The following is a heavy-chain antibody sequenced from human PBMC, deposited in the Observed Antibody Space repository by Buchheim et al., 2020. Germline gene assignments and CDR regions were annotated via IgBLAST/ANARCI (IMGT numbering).Heavy chain of an antibody. V-gene: IGHV4-34*02. CDR3: ARGRYTRPRAFDI. J-gene: IGHJ3*02. CDR1: GESFSGYY. Sequence: QVQLQQWGAGLLKPSETLSLTCAVYGESFSGYYWSWIRQPPGKGLEWIGEINHSGSTNYNPSLKSRVTISVDTSKNQFSLKLSSVTAADTAVYYCARGRYTRPRAFDIWGQGT. CDR2: INHSGST. D-gene: IGHD6-6*01.